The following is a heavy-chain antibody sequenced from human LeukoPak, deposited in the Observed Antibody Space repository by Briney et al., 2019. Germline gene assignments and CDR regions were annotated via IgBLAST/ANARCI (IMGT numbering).Heavy chain of an antibody. CDR3: AKDLWSGGSCCDAFDI. CDR1: GFTFSSYA. CDR2: ISGSGGST. D-gene: IGHD2-15*01. J-gene: IGHJ3*02. V-gene: IGHV3-23*01. Sequence: PGASLRLSCAASGFTFSSYAMSWVRQAPGKGLEWVSGISGSGGSTYYADAVKGRFTISRDNSKTTLYLQMNSLRVKDTAVYYCAKDLWSGGSCCDAFDIWGQGTMVTVSS.